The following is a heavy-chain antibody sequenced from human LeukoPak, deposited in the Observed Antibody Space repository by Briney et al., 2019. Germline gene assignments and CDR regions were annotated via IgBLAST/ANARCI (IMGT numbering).Heavy chain of an antibody. Sequence: GGSLRLSCAASGVTFSSNYMSWVRQAPGKGLEGVSVIYSGGSTYYADSVKGRFTISRDNSKNTLYLQMNSLRAEDTAVYYCARGLNYVWGSYRQYYFDYWGQGTLVTVSS. CDR1: GVTFSSNY. D-gene: IGHD3-16*02. CDR3: ARGLNYVWGSYRQYYFDY. J-gene: IGHJ4*02. V-gene: IGHV3-53*01. CDR2: IYSGGST.